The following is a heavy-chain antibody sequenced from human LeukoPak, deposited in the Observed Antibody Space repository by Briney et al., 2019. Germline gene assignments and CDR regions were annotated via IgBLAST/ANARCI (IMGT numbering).Heavy chain of an antibody. CDR1: GGTISSYY. CDR2: FYYSGSA. D-gene: IGHD1-26*01. CDR3: ASRSTAVVGAFDI. J-gene: IGHJ3*02. V-gene: IGHV4-59*08. Sequence: SETLSLTCTVSGGTISSYYWSWIRQPPGKGLEWIGYFYYSGSANYNPSLKRRVTISLDTSKNQFSLQLSSVTAADTAVYYCASRSTAVVGAFDIWGQGTMVTVSS.